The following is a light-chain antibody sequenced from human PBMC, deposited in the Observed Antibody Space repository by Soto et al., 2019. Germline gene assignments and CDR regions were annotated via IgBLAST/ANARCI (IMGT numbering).Light chain of an antibody. CDR2: DAS. V-gene: IGKV3-20*01. CDR1: QSVSSSY. J-gene: IGKJ2*01. CDR3: QQYGSSSYT. Sequence: EIVLTQSPGTLSLSPGERATLSCRASQSVSSSYLAWYQQKPGQAPKLLIYDASSRATGIPDRFSGSGSGTDVTLTISRLEPEDSALYYCQQYGSSSYTFGQGTKLEIK.